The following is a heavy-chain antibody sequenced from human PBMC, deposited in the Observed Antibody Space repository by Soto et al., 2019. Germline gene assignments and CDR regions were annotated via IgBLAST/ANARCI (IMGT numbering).Heavy chain of an antibody. CDR3: ARHHDS. Sequence: SETLSLTCTVSGGSIRDYYWGWIRQSPGKGLDWIGYIYYTGTTKYNPSLKSRVTISVDTSKNQFSLKLSSVTAADTAVYYCARHHDSWGQGTQVTVSS. CDR1: GGSIRDYY. CDR2: IYYTGTT. V-gene: IGHV4-59*08. J-gene: IGHJ4*02.